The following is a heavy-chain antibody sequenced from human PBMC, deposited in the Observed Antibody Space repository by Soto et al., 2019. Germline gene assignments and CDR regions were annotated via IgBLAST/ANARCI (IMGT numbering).Heavy chain of an antibody. D-gene: IGHD3-3*01. Sequence: EVQLVESGGGLVQPGGSLRLSCAASGFTFSSYLMSWVRQAPGKGLEWVANIKKDGSEKYYVDSVKGRFTISRDNAKNSLYLQMNSLRAEDTAVYYCARDLDLRDFWSGHFGGVWFAPWGQGSLVTVSS. J-gene: IGHJ5*02. V-gene: IGHV3-7*01. CDR1: GFTFSSYL. CDR2: IKKDGSEK. CDR3: ARDLDLRDFWSGHFGGVWFAP.